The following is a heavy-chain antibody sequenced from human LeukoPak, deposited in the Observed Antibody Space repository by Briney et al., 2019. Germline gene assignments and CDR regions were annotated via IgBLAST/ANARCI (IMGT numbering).Heavy chain of an antibody. Sequence: GASVKVSCKASGGTFSSYAISWVRQAPGQGLEWMGGIIPIFGTANYAQKFQGRVTITADESTSTAYMELSSLRSGDTAVYYCAQGRYCSSTSCYNHAFDIWGQGTMVTVSS. D-gene: IGHD2-2*02. V-gene: IGHV1-69*13. CDR3: AQGRYCSSTSCYNHAFDI. J-gene: IGHJ3*02. CDR2: IIPIFGTA. CDR1: GGTFSSYA.